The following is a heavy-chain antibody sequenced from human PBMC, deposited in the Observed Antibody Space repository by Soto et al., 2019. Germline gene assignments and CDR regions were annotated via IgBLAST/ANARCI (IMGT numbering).Heavy chain of an antibody. J-gene: IGHJ4*02. D-gene: IGHD6-19*01. CDR2: IYYSGST. Sequence: SETLSLTCTVSGGSISSGGYYWSWIRQHPGKGLEWIGYIYYSGSTYYIPSLKSRVTISVDTSKNQFSLKLSSVTAADTAVYYCARAKLQWLPYFDYWGQGTLVTVSS. CDR3: ARAKLQWLPYFDY. V-gene: IGHV4-31*03. CDR1: GGSISSGGYY.